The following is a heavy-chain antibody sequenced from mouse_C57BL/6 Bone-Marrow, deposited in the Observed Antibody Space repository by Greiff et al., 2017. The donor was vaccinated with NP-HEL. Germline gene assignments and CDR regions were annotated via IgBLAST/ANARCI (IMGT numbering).Heavy chain of an antibody. Sequence: VQLQQSGAELVRPGSSVKLSCKASGYTFTSYWMDWVKQRPGQGLEWIGNIYPSDSETHYNQKFKDKATLTVDKSSSTAYMQLSSLTSEDSAVYYCARYPDWGYWYFDVWGTGTTVTVSS. CDR2: IYPSDSET. D-gene: IGHD4-1*01. V-gene: IGHV1-61*01. CDR1: GYTFTSYW. J-gene: IGHJ1*03. CDR3: ARYPDWGYWYFDV.